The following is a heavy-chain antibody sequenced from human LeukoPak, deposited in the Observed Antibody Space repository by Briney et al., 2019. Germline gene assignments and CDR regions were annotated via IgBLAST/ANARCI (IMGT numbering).Heavy chain of an antibody. J-gene: IGHJ4*02. CDR2: ISSSGSTI. Sequence: GGSLRLSCAASGFTFSSYEMNWVRQAPGKGPEWVSYISSSGSTIYYADSVKGRFTISRDNAKNSLYLQMNSLRAEDTAVYYCARNPRRGFLHGPPPGPYWGQGTLVTVSS. D-gene: IGHD3-10*01. CDR1: GFTFSSYE. V-gene: IGHV3-48*03. CDR3: ARNPRRGFLHGPPPGPY.